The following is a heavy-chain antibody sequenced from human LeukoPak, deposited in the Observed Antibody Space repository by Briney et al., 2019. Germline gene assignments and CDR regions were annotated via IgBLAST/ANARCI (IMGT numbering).Heavy chain of an antibody. D-gene: IGHD6-13*01. J-gene: IGHJ6*02. CDR3: AREWGSSRYYYYYGMDV. CDR2: MNPNSGNT. Sequence: ASVKVSCKASGYTFTSYDINWVRQATGQGLEWMGWMNPNSGNTGYAQKFQGRVTMTRNTSISTAYMELSSLRSEDTAVYYCAREWGSSRYYYYYGMDVWGQGTTVTVSS. V-gene: IGHV1-8*01. CDR1: GYTFTSYD.